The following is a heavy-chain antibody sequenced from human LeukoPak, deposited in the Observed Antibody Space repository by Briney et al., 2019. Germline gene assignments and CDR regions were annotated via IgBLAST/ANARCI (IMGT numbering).Heavy chain of an antibody. J-gene: IGHJ4*02. CDR3: AKDRYSYAFEYSDS. CDR2: ISNDGSKK. D-gene: IGHD5-18*01. Sequence: GGSLRLSCAASGFTFSSYGMHWVRQAPGKGLDWVAVISNDGSKKYYADSVKGRFTVSRDNSKNTLSLQVSSLRTEDTAVYYCAKDRYSYAFEYSDSWGQGTLVTVSS. CDR1: GFTFSSYG. V-gene: IGHV3-30*18.